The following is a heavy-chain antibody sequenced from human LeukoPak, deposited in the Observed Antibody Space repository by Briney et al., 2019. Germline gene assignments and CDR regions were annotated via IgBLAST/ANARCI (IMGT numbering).Heavy chain of an antibody. CDR2: VSFDGSNK. CDR1: GFTFSGYA. V-gene: IGHV3-30*18. J-gene: IGHJ4*02. CDR3: AKDLSTYYYGSDGFDY. Sequence: GRSLRLSCAASGFTFSGYAMHWVRQAPGKGLEWVAVVSFDGSNKYYADSMKGRFTISRDNSKNTLYLQMNSLRAEDTAVYYCAKDLSTYYYGSDGFDYWGQGTLVTVSS. D-gene: IGHD3-10*01.